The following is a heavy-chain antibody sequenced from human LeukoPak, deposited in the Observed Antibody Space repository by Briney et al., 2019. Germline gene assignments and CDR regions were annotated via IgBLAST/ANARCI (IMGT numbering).Heavy chain of an antibody. CDR1: GGSMSSYY. Sequence: SETLSLTCTVSGGSMSSYYWSWIRQPPGKGLEWIGYISYSGSTNYNPSLKSRITISVETSKNQFSLKLSSVTAADTAVYYCARSGVTALSWVDPWGQGTLVAVSS. CDR3: ARSGVTALSWVDP. V-gene: IGHV4-59*08. CDR2: ISYSGST. J-gene: IGHJ5*02. D-gene: IGHD2-21*02.